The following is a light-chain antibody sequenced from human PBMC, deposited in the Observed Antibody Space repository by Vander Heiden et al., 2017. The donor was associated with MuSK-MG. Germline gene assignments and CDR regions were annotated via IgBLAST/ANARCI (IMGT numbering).Light chain of an antibody. CDR2: VYTNGRL. Sequence: QFVVTQPPSASASLGASVNLTCTLNSEYSSKHVAWHQQQPDRGPRFLIQVYTNGRLRKGVGIPDRFSGSSSGAERYPTISSLQAEDEADYYCQTWGPGIRLFGGGTKLTVL. V-gene: IGLV4-69*01. CDR3: QTWGPGIRL. J-gene: IGLJ2*01. CDR1: SEYSSKH.